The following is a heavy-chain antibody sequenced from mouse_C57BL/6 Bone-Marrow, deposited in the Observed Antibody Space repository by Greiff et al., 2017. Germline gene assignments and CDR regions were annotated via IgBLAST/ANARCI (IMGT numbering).Heavy chain of an antibody. CDR2: IDPNSGGT. CDR3: ARMGPMDYGYDGGDY. D-gene: IGHD2-2*01. V-gene: IGHV1-72*01. Sequence: QVQLQQPGAELVKPGASVKLSCKASGYTFTSYWMHWVKQRPGRGLEWIGRIDPNSGGTKYNEKFKSKATLTVDKPSSTAYMQLSSLTSEDAAVYYWARMGPMDYGYDGGDYWGQGTTLTVSS. J-gene: IGHJ2*01. CDR1: GYTFTSYW.